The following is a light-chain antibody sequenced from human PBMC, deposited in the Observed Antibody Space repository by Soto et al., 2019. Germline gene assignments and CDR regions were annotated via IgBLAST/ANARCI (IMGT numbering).Light chain of an antibody. J-gene: IGLJ1*01. CDR2: DVS. CDR3: SSYTSSTSRV. Sequence: QSALTQPASVSGSPGQSITISCTGTSSDVGDYNYVSWYQQHPGTAPKLMIYDVSNRPSGVSYRFSGSKSGSTASLTISGLPAEDEADYYGSSYTSSTSRVFGTGTKVTVL. V-gene: IGLV2-14*01. CDR1: SSDVGDYNY.